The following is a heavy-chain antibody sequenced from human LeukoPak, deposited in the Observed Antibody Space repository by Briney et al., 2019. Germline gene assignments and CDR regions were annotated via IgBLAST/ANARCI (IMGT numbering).Heavy chain of an antibody. V-gene: IGHV3-23*01. D-gene: IGHD6-13*01. CDR1: GFTFSSYE. CDR2: ITASGGNT. J-gene: IGHJ2*01. CDR3: AKGAAAGTNWYFDL. Sequence: GGSLRLSCAASGFTFSSYEMSWVRQAPGKGLEWVSSITASGGNTYYADSVKGRFTISRDNSKNTLYLQMNSLRAEETAVYYCAKGAAAGTNWYFDLWGRGTLVTVSS.